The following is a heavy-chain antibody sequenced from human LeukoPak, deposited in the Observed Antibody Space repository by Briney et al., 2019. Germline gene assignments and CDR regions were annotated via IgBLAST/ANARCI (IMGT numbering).Heavy chain of an antibody. CDR1: GGSFSGYY. J-gene: IGHJ5*02. CDR3: ARYYDFWSGQTWFDP. Sequence: KASETLSLTCAVYGGSFSGYYWSWIRQPPGKGLEWIGEINHSGSTNYNPSLKSRVTISVDTSKNQFSLKLSSVTAADTAVYYCARYYDFWSGQTWFDPWGQGTLVTVSS. CDR2: INHSGST. V-gene: IGHV4-34*01. D-gene: IGHD3-3*01.